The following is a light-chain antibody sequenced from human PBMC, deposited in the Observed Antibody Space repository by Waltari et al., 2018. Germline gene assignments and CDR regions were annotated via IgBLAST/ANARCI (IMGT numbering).Light chain of an antibody. CDR2: LVS. Sequence: DIVMTQSPLSLSVTPGEPASISCRSSQSLLHSSGNTFLDWYLQKPGQSPQLLIYLVSNRAAGVPDRFIGSGSGTDLTLKISRVEAEDVGVYFCMQARQAPWTFGQGTRVEIK. V-gene: IGKV2-28*01. CDR1: QSLLHSSGNTF. CDR3: MQARQAPWT. J-gene: IGKJ1*01.